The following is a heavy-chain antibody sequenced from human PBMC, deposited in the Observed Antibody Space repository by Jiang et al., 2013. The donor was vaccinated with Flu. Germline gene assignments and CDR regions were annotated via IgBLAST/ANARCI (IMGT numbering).Heavy chain of an antibody. J-gene: IGHJ4*02. CDR1: SVSSNSAA. CDR3: ARDEDWNYEY. Sequence: SVSSNSAAWNWIRQSPSRGLEWLGRTYYRSKWYNDYAVSVKSRITINGDRSKNHFSLQLNSVTPEDTAVYYCARDEDWNYEYWGQGTLVTVSS. D-gene: IGHD1-7*01. V-gene: IGHV6-1*01. CDR2: TYYRSKWYN.